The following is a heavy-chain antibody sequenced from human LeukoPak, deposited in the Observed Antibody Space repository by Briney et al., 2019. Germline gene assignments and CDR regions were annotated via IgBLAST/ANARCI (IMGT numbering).Heavy chain of an antibody. V-gene: IGHV3-23*01. D-gene: IGHD6-13*01. CDR3: AKSSAARQGTAFDY. J-gene: IGHJ4*02. CDR2: ISVSGVST. Sequence: GSLRLSCAASGFTFTNYAMSWVRQAPGKGLEWVSAISVSGVSTYYADSVKGRFTISRDNSKNTLYLQMISLRAGDTAVYYCAKSSAARQGTAFDYWGQGTLVTVSS. CDR1: GFTFTNYA.